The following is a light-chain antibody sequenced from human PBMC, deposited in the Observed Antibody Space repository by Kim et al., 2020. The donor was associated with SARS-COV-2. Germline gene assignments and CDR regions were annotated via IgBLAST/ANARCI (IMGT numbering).Light chain of an antibody. J-gene: IGLJ3*02. CDR3: QVWDSSSDHRGV. Sequence: PGKTARITCGRNNSGSKSVHWYQQKPAQAPVLVIYYDSDRTSGIPERFSGSNSGNTATLTISRVEAGDEADYYCQVWDSSSDHRGVFGGGTQLTVL. CDR2: YDS. CDR1: NSGSKS. V-gene: IGLV3-21*04.